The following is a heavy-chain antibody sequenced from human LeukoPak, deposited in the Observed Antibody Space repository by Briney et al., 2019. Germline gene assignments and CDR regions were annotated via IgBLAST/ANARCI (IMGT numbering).Heavy chain of an antibody. D-gene: IGHD2-2*01. CDR1: GYTLTELS. Sequence: ASVKVSCKVSGYTLTELSIHWVRQAPGKGLEWMGDFDPEDGETIFAQKFQGRVTMTEDTSTDTAYMELSSLRSEDTAVYYCARDRDCSSTSCYPNWFDPWGQGTLVTVSS. V-gene: IGHV1-24*01. CDR2: FDPEDGET. J-gene: IGHJ5*02. CDR3: ARDRDCSSTSCYPNWFDP.